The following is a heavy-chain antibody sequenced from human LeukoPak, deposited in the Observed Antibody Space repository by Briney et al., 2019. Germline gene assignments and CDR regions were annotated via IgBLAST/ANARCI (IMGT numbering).Heavy chain of an antibody. CDR3: ARVFLGYCSSTSCYSFDY. J-gene: IGHJ4*02. D-gene: IGHD2-2*01. Sequence: GASVKVSCKASGYTFTGYYMHWVRQAPGQGLEWMGWINPNSGGTNYAQKFQGRVTMTRDTSISTAYMELSRLRSDDTAVYYCARVFLGYCSSTSCYSFDYWGQGTLVTVSS. CDR1: GYTFTGYY. V-gene: IGHV1-2*02. CDR2: INPNSGGT.